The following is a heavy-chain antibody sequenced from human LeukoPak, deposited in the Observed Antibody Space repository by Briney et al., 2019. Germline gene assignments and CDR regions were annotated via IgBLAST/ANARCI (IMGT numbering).Heavy chain of an antibody. V-gene: IGHV3-30-3*01. CDR2: ISYDGSNK. D-gene: IGHD4-17*01. CDR3: AGERLRSLRGYFDY. J-gene: IGHJ4*02. Sequence: GGSLRLSCAASGFTFSSYAMHWVRQAPGKGLEWVAVISYDGSNKYYADSVKGRFTISRDNSKNTLYLQMNSLRAEDTAVYYCAGERLRSLRGYFDYWGQGTLVTVSS. CDR1: GFTFSSYA.